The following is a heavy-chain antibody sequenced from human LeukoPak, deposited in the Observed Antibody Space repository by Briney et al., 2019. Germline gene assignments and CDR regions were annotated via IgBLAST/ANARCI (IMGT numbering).Heavy chain of an antibody. J-gene: IGHJ4*02. Sequence: GGSLRLSCAASGLSFGAHAMHWVRQAPGMGLEWVSGVGGGGQRTHYADSVKGRFTISRDNSKNTLYLQMNSLRAEGTAIYYCAKDRGYYADTGTINFWGQGTLVTVSS. D-gene: IGHD3-22*01. CDR3: AKDRGYYADTGTINF. V-gene: IGHV3-23*01. CDR1: GLSFGAHA. CDR2: VGGGGQRT.